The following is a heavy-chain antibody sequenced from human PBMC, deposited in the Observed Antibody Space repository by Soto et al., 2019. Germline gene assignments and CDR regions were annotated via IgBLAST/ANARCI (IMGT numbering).Heavy chain of an antibody. V-gene: IGHV1-18*01. Sequence: QVPLVQSGAEVKKPGASVTVSCKTSGYTPTNYDIGWVRQAPGQGLEWMGWISAYNGNTNYAQKLQGRLTMTTDTSTRTAYMELRSLRSDDTAVYYCARALYRSGTYYAFDTWGQGTLVTVSS. CDR2: ISAYNGNT. CDR1: GYTPTNYD. D-gene: IGHD1-26*01. CDR3: ARALYRSGTYYAFDT. J-gene: IGHJ4*02.